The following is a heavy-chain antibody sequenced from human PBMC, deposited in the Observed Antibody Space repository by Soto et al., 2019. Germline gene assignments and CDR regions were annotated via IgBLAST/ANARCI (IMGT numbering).Heavy chain of an antibody. CDR3: ARDCSLGSRYCRWFDP. D-gene: IGHD2-15*01. CDR1: GFTLSGYA. V-gene: IGHV3-48*02. CDR2: ISSSSSNI. J-gene: IGHJ5*02. Sequence: EVQLVESGGGLVQPGGSLRLSCVASGFTLSGYAMNWVRQAPGKGLEWVSYISSSSSNIQYAGSVKGRFTISRENAKNSLHLQINSLRDEETDVYYCARDCSLGSRYCRWFDPWGQGTLVTVSS.